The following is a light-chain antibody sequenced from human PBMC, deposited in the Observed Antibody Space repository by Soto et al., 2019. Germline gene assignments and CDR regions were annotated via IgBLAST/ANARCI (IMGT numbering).Light chain of an antibody. J-gene: IGLJ1*01. CDR1: SSDVGGYNY. V-gene: IGLV2-14*01. Sequence: QSALTQPASVSGSPGQSITISCTGTSSDVGGYNYVSWYQQHPGKAPKLMIYEVSNWPSGVSNRFSGSKSGNTASLTISGLHTEDEADYYCSSYTRSSTLVFGTGTKVTVL. CDR3: SSYTRSSTLV. CDR2: EVS.